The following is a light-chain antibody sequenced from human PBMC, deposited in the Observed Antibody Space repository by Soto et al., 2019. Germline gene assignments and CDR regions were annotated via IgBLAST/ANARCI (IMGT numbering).Light chain of an antibody. CDR1: QTVNNY. J-gene: IGKJ1*01. CDR3: HQSYSTPLT. Sequence: DIQMTQSPSSLSASVGDRVTITCRTSQTVNNYISWYQPKPGKAPYLLIYAASRLESGVPSRFSGSGSGTEFTFTTTSLQPEDFETYFCHQSYSTPLTFGQGTKVDLK. V-gene: IGKV1-39*01. CDR2: AAS.